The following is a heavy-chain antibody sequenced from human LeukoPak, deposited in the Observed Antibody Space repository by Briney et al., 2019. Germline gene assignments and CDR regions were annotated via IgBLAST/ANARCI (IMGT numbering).Heavy chain of an antibody. J-gene: IGHJ4*02. CDR3: ARTGSTIFGVVIIPVLDY. D-gene: IGHD3-3*01. Sequence: GRSLRLSCAASGFTFSDYYISWVSQAPGEGLGWHSYISSSGSAIYYADSVKGRFTISRDNAKNSLYLQMNSLRAEDTAVYYCARTGSTIFGVVIIPVLDYWGQGTLVTVSS. V-gene: IGHV3-11*01. CDR1: GFTFSDYY. CDR2: ISSSGSAI.